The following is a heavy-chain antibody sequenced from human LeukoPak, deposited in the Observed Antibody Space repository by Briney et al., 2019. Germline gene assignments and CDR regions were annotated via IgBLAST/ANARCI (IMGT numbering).Heavy chain of an antibody. CDR2: ISSSGSTI. Sequence: PGGSLRLSCADSGFTFSSYEMNWVRQAPGKGLEWVSYISSSGSTIYYADSVKGRFTISRDNAKNSLYLQMNSLRAEDTAVYYCARGNDWLSHLVYWGQGTLVTVSS. CDR1: GFTFSSYE. V-gene: IGHV3-48*03. CDR3: ARGNDWLSHLVY. D-gene: IGHD3-9*01. J-gene: IGHJ4*02.